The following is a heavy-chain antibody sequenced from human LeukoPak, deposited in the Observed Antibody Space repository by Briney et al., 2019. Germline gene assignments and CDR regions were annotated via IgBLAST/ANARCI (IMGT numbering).Heavy chain of an antibody. Sequence: SETLSLTCTVSGVSISSYSWSWIRQPPGKGLEWIGYIYHSGSTYYNPSLKSRVTISVDRSKNQFSLKLSSVTAADTAVYYCAGSTYYYDSSGYDYWGQGTLVTVSS. CDR3: AGSTYYYDSSGYDY. J-gene: IGHJ4*02. V-gene: IGHV4-30-2*01. CDR2: IYHSGST. CDR1: GVSISSYS. D-gene: IGHD3-22*01.